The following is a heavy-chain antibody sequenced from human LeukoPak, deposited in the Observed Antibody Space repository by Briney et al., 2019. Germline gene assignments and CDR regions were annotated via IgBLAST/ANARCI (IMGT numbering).Heavy chain of an antibody. V-gene: IGHV4-4*07. CDR2: FSTSGNT. CDR3: ARSRAGYCSSTSCPNWFDP. Sequence: SETLSLTCTVSGGSISTYYWTWIRQPAGRGLEWIGRFSTSGNTNYNPSLKSRVTMSVDSSTNQFSLKLSSVTAADTAVYYCARSRAGYCSSTSCPNWFDPWGQGTLVTVSS. CDR1: GGSISTYY. D-gene: IGHD2-2*01. J-gene: IGHJ5*02.